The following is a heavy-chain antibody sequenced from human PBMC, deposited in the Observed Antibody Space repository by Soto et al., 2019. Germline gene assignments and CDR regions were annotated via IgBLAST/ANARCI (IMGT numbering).Heavy chain of an antibody. Sequence: GGSLRLSCAASGFTFSSYAMSWVRQAPGKGLEWVSAISGSGGSTYYADSVKGRFTISRDNSKNTLYLQMNSLRAEDTAVYYCAKLEEYCSGGSCYVPFHYYGMDVWGQGTTVTVSS. CDR3: AKLEEYCSGGSCYVPFHYYGMDV. V-gene: IGHV3-23*01. CDR1: GFTFSSYA. CDR2: ISGSGGST. D-gene: IGHD2-15*01. J-gene: IGHJ6*02.